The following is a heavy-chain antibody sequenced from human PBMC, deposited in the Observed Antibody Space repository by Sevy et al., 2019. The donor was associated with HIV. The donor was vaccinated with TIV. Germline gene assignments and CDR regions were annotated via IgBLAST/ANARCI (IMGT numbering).Heavy chain of an antibody. J-gene: IGHJ4*02. CDR1: GFTFSSFN. CDR2: ISGLSNYI. Sequence: GGSLRLSCAASGFTFSSFNMNWVRQAPGKGLEWVSSISGLSNYIYYAESLKGRFIISRDNAKNTLYLQMNSLRADDTAVYYCARGPPDGSYDYFDYWGQGTLVTVSS. CDR3: ARGPPDGSYDYFDY. V-gene: IGHV3-21*06. D-gene: IGHD1-26*01.